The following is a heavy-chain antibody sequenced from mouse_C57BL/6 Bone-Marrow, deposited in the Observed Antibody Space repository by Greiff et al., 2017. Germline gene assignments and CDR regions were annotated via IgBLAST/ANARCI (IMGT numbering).Heavy chain of an antibody. Sequence: EVKLMESGEGLVKPGGSLKLSCAASGFTFSSYAMSWVRQTPEQRLEWVAYISSGGDYIYYADTVKGRFTISRDNARNTLYLQMSSLKSEDTAMYYCTRDGYYWFAYWGQGTLVTVSA. D-gene: IGHD2-3*01. CDR2: ISSGGDYI. J-gene: IGHJ3*01. CDR3: TRDGYYWFAY. CDR1: GFTFSSYA. V-gene: IGHV5-9-1*02.